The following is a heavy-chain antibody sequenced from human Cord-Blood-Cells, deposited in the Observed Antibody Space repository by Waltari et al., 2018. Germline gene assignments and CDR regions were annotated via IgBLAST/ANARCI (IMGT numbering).Heavy chain of an antibody. V-gene: IGHV1-46*01. J-gene: IGHJ4*02. CDR1: GYTFTSYY. CDR2: INPGGGGT. CDR3: ARGRGDDILTGYYNFDY. Sequence: QVQLVQSGAEVKKPGASVKVSCKASGYTFTSYYMHWVRQAPGQGLEWKGIINPGGGGTSNAQKCQGRVTMTRDRATSTVYMELSSLRSEDTAVYYCARGRGDDILTGYYNFDYWGQGTLVTVSS. D-gene: IGHD3-9*01.